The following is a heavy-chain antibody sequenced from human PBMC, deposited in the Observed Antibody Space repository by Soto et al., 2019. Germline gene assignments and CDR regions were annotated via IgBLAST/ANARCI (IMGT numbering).Heavy chain of an antibody. V-gene: IGHV3-30*18. Sequence: GGSLRLSCAASGFTFSSYGMHWVRQAPGKGLEWVAVISYDGSNKYYADSVKGRFTISRDNSKNTLYLQMNSLRAEDTAVYYCAKDGSIAARPRAFIDHWGPGTLVTVSS. CDR1: GFTFSSYG. J-gene: IGHJ4*02. D-gene: IGHD6-6*01. CDR3: AKDGSIAARPRAFIDH. CDR2: ISYDGSNK.